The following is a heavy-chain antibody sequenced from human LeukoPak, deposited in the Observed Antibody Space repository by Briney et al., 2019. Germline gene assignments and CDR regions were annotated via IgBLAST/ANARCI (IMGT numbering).Heavy chain of an antibody. CDR2: IYPGDSDT. D-gene: IGHD3-22*01. Sequence: GESLKISCKGSGYSFTSYWIGWVRQMPGKGLEWMGIIYPGDSDTRYSPSFQCQVTISADKSISTAYLQWSSLKASDTAMYYCARQDYYYDSSGYFRLLDYWGQGTLVTVSS. V-gene: IGHV5-51*01. CDR1: GYSFTSYW. J-gene: IGHJ4*02. CDR3: ARQDYYYDSSGYFRLLDY.